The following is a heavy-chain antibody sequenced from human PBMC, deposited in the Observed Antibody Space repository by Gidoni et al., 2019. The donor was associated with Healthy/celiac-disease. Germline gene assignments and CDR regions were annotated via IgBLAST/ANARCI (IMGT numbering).Heavy chain of an antibody. CDR3: AKGKEVGLSIAARYFDY. D-gene: IGHD6-6*01. V-gene: IGHV3-23*01. Sequence: EVQLLESGGGLVQPGGSLRLSCAASGFTFSSYAMSWVRQAPGKGLEWVSAISGSGGSTYYADSVKGRFTISRDNSKNTLYLQMNSLRAEDTAVYYCAKGKEVGLSIAARYFDYWGQGTLVTVSS. CDR2: ISGSGGST. CDR1: GFTFSSYA. J-gene: IGHJ4*02.